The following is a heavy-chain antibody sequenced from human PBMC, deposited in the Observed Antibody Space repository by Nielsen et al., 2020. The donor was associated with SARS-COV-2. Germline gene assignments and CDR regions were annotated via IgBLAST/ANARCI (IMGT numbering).Heavy chain of an antibody. CDR2: IRGQVFGGAK. V-gene: IGHV3-49*04. CDR3: SRVRAGAFDL. D-gene: IGHD6-25*01. Sequence: GESLKISCTTSGFSFGEYDLTWVRQAPGKGLEWVGFIRGQVFGGAKEYAASVKDRFVITRDESKSIMYLQMNSLKTEDTAVYFCSRVRAGAFDLWGQGTMVTVSS. J-gene: IGHJ3*01. CDR1: GFSFGEYD.